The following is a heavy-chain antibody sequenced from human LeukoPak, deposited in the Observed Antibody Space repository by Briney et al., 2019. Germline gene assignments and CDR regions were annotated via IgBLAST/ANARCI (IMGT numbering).Heavy chain of an antibody. V-gene: IGHV4-38-2*02. CDR1: GYSISSGYY. CDR3: ARGYSSSWYFNWFDP. CDR2: IYHSGST. J-gene: IGHJ5*02. D-gene: IGHD6-13*01. Sequence: SETLSLTCTVSGYSISSGYYWGWIRQPPGKGLEWIGNIYHSGSTFYNPSLKSRVTISVDTSKNQFSLKLSSVTAADTAVYYCARGYSSSWYFNWFDPWGQGTLVTVSS.